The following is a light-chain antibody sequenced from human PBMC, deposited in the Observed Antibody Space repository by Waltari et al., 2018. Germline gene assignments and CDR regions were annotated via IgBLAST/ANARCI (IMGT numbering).Light chain of an antibody. Sequence: QSALTQPASVSGSPGQSITISCTGTSSDVGGYNYVSWYQPHPGKAPKLMIYDVSKLPSGVSNRFSGAKSGNTASLTISGLQAEDEADYYCSSYTSSSTVVFGGGTKLTVL. CDR1: SSDVGGYNY. J-gene: IGLJ2*01. V-gene: IGLV2-14*01. CDR3: SSYTSSSTVV. CDR2: DVS.